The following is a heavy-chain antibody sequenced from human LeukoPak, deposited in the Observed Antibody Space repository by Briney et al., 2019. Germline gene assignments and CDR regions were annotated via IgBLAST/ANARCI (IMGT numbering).Heavy chain of an antibody. CDR2: IYSGGNT. CDR3: ARDGISYSSSPFDY. V-gene: IGHV3-53*05. CDR1: GFTVSSNS. D-gene: IGHD6-6*01. Sequence: GGSLRLSCTVSGFTVSSNSMSWVRQAPGKGLEWVSFIYSGGNTLYSDSVKGRFTISRDNSKNTLYLQMNSLRAEDTAVYYCARDGISYSSSPFDYWGQGTLVTVSS. J-gene: IGHJ4*02.